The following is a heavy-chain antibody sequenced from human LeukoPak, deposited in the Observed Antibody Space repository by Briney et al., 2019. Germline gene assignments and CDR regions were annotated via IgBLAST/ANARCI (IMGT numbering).Heavy chain of an antibody. Sequence: SETLSLTCTVSGGSISSGSYFWSWIRQPAGKGLEWIGRIYTSGSTNYNPSLKSRVTISVDTSKNQFSLKLSSVTAADTAVYYCASKSGLGWGQGTLVTVSS. D-gene: IGHD3/OR15-3a*01. CDR1: GGSISSGSYF. CDR2: IYTSGST. V-gene: IGHV4-61*02. J-gene: IGHJ4*02. CDR3: ASKSGLG.